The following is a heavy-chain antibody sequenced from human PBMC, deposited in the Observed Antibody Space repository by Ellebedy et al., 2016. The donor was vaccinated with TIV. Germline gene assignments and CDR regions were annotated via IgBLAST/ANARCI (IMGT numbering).Heavy chain of an antibody. V-gene: IGHV1-3*01. J-gene: IGHJ4*02. CDR3: ARGSHHYGSGSYTTFDY. D-gene: IGHD3-10*01. Sequence: ASVKVSXXASGYTFTSYAMHWVRQAPGQRLEWMGWINAGNGNTKYSQKFQGRVTMTRDTSISTAYMELSRLRSDDTAVYYCARGSHHYGSGSYTTFDYWGQGTLVTVSS. CDR1: GYTFTSYA. CDR2: INAGNGNT.